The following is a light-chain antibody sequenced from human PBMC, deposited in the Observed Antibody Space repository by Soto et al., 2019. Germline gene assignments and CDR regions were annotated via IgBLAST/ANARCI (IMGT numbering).Light chain of an antibody. V-gene: IGKV3-15*01. CDR2: GAS. Sequence: EIVMMQSPATLSVSPGEKATLSCRASQSVTSYLAWYQQTPGQAPRLLIQGASARATDVPARFSGSGSGTEFTLTISSLQSEDFAVYYCQQYSNWPWTFGQGTKVEI. J-gene: IGKJ1*01. CDR3: QQYSNWPWT. CDR1: QSVTSY.